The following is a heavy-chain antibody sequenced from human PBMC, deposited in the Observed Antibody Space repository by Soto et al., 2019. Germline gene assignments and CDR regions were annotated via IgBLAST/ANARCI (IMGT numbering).Heavy chain of an antibody. CDR3: ASVGSDYDNSGYYLP. CDR2: IYHSGST. Sequence: SETLSLTCIVSGGSVSSSNWWSWVRQPPGKGPEWIGEIYHSGSTTYNPSLKSRATISVDKSENQFSLRLKSVTAADTAVYYCASVGSDYDNSGYYLPWGPGTLVTVSS. CDR1: GGSVSSSNW. V-gene: IGHV4-4*02. D-gene: IGHD3-22*01. J-gene: IGHJ5*02.